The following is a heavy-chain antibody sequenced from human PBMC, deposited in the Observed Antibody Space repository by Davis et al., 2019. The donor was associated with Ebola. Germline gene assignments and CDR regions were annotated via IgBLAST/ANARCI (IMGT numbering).Heavy chain of an antibody. Sequence: GESLKIPCAASGFTFSHCGMHWVRQAPGKGLEWVAVIWHDASNKYYTESVKGRFTISRDNSKNTLYLQTDSLRAEDTAVYYCARDVQILGPVAGPSFDYWGQGILVTVSS. CDR1: GFTFSHCG. CDR2: IWHDASNK. V-gene: IGHV3-33*01. J-gene: IGHJ4*02. D-gene: IGHD6-19*01. CDR3: ARDVQILGPVAGPSFDY.